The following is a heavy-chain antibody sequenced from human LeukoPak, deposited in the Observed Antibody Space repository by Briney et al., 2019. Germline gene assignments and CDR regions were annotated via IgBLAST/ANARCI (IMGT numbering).Heavy chain of an antibody. CDR2: INPNSGGT. CDR1: GYTFTGYY. J-gene: IGHJ3*02. V-gene: IGHV1-2*02. CDR3: ARPIAASTALAFDI. D-gene: IGHD6-25*01. Sequence: ASVKVSCKASGYTFTGYYMHWVRQAPGQGLEWMGWINPNSGGTNYAQKFQGRVTMTRDTSISTAYMELRSLRSDDTAVYYCARPIAASTALAFDIWAKGQWSPSLQ.